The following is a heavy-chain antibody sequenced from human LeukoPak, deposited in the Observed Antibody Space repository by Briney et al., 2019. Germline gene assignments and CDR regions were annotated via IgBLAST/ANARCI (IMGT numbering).Heavy chain of an antibody. CDR3: ARDLGAARPLPDY. CDR2: INPNSGGT. Sequence: ASVKVSCKASGYTFTGYYMHWVRQAPGQGLEWMGWINPNSGGTNYAQKFQGRVAMTGDTSISTAYMELSRLRSDDTAVYYCARDLGAARPLPDYWGQGTLVTVSS. J-gene: IGHJ4*02. CDR1: GYTFTGYY. V-gene: IGHV1-2*02. D-gene: IGHD6-6*01.